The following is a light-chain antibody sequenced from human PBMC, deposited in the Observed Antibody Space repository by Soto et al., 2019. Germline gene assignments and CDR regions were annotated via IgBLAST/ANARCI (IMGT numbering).Light chain of an antibody. V-gene: IGLV1-40*01. CDR2: DDI. J-gene: IGLJ2*01. Sequence: QSVLTQPPSVSGAPGQRVTISCTGSSSNIGARYDVHWYQQLPGTAPKLLIYDDINRPSGVPDRFSGSKSGTSASPAITGLQAEDEAEYYCQSYDSSLSGVVFGGGTKVTVL. CDR1: SSNIGARYD. CDR3: QSYDSSLSGVV.